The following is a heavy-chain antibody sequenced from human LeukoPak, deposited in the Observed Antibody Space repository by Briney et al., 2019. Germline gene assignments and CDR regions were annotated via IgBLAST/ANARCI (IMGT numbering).Heavy chain of an antibody. Sequence: ASVKVSCKASGGTFSSYAISWVRQAPGQGLEWMGGIITIFGTANYAQKFQGRVTITADESTSTAYMELSSLRSEDTAVYYCARAALAIVGFIDNWFDXWXQGTLVTVSS. D-gene: IGHD2-21*01. CDR3: ARAALAIVGFIDNWFDX. V-gene: IGHV1-69*13. CDR2: IITIFGTA. J-gene: IGHJ5*02. CDR1: GGTFSSYA.